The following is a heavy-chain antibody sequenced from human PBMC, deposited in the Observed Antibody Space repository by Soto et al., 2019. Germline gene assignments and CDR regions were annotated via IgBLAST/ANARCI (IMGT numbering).Heavy chain of an antibody. Sequence: ESGGGLVQPGGSLRLSCAASGFTFSDYWMSWVRQAPGKGPEWVANIRVDGSENYYADSVKGRFTISRDNAKSTLFLQMNSLRAEDTAVYYCARCVGAVPGSTWGQGTLVTVSP. CDR2: IRVDGSEN. CDR3: ARCVGAVPGST. D-gene: IGHD6-19*01. V-gene: IGHV3-7*05. J-gene: IGHJ5*02. CDR1: GFTFSDYW.